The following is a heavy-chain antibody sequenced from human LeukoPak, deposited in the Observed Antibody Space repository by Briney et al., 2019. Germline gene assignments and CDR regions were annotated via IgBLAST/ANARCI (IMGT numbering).Heavy chain of an antibody. CDR1: GYTLTDYY. CDR3: AREGEVLQILDY. Sequence: ASVKVSCKASGYTLTDYYMHWVRQAPGPGHEWMGWINPNTGGTNYAQKFQGRVTMTRDTSISTAYMELSRPKSDDTAVYYCAREGEVLQILDYWGQGTLVTVSS. V-gene: IGHV1-2*02. CDR2: INPNTGGT. D-gene: IGHD1-26*01. J-gene: IGHJ4*02.